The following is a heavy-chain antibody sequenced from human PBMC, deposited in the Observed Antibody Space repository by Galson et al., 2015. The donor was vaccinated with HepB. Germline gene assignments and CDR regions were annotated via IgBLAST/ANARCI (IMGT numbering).Heavy chain of an antibody. D-gene: IGHD5-18*01. Sequence: TLSLTCTVSGGSISSGSYYWSWIRQPAGKGLEWIGRIYTSGSTNYNPSLKSRVTMSVDTSKNQFPLKLSSVTAADTAVYYCARAPEGIRYFDYWGQGTLVTVSS. J-gene: IGHJ4*02. CDR1: GGSISSGSYY. CDR3: ARAPEGIRYFDY. CDR2: IYTSGST. V-gene: IGHV4-61*02.